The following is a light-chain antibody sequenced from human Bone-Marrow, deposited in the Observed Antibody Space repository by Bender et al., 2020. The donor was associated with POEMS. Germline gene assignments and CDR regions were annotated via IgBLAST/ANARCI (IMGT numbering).Light chain of an antibody. Sequence: QSVLTQPASVSGSPGQSITISCTGSSSEIDTYIHVSWYQHHPGRAPKLIIYDKNMKRPAGNCSRFSSSSTGDSASLTVSGLQSDDEAHYYSCSYAGNVLFGGGTKLTVL. CDR2: DKNM. J-gene: IGLJ3*02. CDR1: SSEIDTYIH. V-gene: IGLV2-23*01. CDR3: CSYAGNVL.